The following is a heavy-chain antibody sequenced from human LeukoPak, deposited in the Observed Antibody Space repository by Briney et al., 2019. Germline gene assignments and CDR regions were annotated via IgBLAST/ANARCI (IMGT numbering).Heavy chain of an antibody. CDR1: GFTLSGFW. J-gene: IGHJ3*01. CDR2: IKQDGNEI. Sequence: GGSLRLSCVASGFTLSGFWMSWVRQAPGRRLEWVANIKQDGNEIHYEDSVKGRFTISRDNTKNSLYLQMTSLRAEDTAVYYCARDSKWAATIDAFDVWGQGTVVTVCS. V-gene: IGHV3-7*01. CDR3: ARDSKWAATIDAFDV. D-gene: IGHD5-12*01.